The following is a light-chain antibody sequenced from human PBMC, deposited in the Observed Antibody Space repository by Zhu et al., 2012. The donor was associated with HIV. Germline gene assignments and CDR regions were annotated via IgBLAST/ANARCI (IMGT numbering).Light chain of an antibody. CDR3: QQYNSYSLT. Sequence: DIQMTQSPSTLSASVGDRVTITCRASQSLSKWLAWYQQKPGKAPRLLIYEASTLERGVPSRFSGSGSGTEFTLTINSLQPDDFATYCCQQYNSYSLTFGGGTRVDIK. J-gene: IGKJ4*01. CDR1: QSLSKW. V-gene: IGKV1-5*03. CDR2: EAS.